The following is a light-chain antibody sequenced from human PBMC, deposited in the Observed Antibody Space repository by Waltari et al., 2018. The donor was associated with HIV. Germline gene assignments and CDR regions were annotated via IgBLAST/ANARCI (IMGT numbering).Light chain of an antibody. V-gene: IGLV3-9*01. J-gene: IGLJ2*01. CDR2: KST. Sequence: SYDLSQPVSLSVAVGLTARLPCGGYKIATKDVHCYQKRPGQAPVLVIFKSTNRPSGIPERFSGSKSGNTATLIISGVQADDEADYYCQVWDYSVVFGGGTKLTVL. CDR3: QVWDYSVV. CDR1: KIATKD.